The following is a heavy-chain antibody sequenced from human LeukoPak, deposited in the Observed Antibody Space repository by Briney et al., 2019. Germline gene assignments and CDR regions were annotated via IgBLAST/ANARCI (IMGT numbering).Heavy chain of an antibody. D-gene: IGHD4-11*01. V-gene: IGHV3-23*01. CDR3: AKDWPVSGDHYSPFDY. J-gene: IGHJ4*02. CDR1: GFTLSSHA. Sequence: PGGSLRLSCAASGFTLSSHAMSWVRQPPGMGLEWVAAISRSGTNTYYVDSVKGRFTISRDSSKNTLHLQMDSLRAEDTAVYYCAKDWPVSGDHYSPFDYWGQGTLVTVSS. CDR2: ISRSGTNT.